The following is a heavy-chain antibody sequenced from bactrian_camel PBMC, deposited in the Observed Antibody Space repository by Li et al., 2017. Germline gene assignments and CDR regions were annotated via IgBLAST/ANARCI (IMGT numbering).Heavy chain of an antibody. Sequence: HVQLVESGGGSVQAGGSLRLSCAASGHSDRTYCMAWFRQVPGKEREGVAAIDSDGSTSYADSVKGRFTISQDDAKNTLYLQMNSLRADDSAMYYCAKHGGWYGLWKWEYDYWGQGTQVTVS. V-gene: IGHV3S1*01. CDR1: GHSDRTYC. CDR2: IDSDGST. J-gene: IGHJ4*01. D-gene: IGHD6*01. CDR3: AKHGGWYGLWKWEYDY.